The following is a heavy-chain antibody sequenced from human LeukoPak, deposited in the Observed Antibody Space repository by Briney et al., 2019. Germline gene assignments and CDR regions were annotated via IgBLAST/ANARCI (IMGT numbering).Heavy chain of an antibody. CDR2: ISGSGGST. CDR1: GFTFSSYA. J-gene: IGHJ4*02. D-gene: IGHD5-12*01. V-gene: IGHV3-23*01. Sequence: TGGSLRLSCAASGFTFSSYAMSWVRQAPGKGLEWVSAISGSGGSTYYADSVKGRFTISRDNTKNTLYLQMNSLRAEDTAVYYCAKVYSGYDYVSWFWDYWGQGTLVTVSS. CDR3: AKVYSGYDYVSWFWDY.